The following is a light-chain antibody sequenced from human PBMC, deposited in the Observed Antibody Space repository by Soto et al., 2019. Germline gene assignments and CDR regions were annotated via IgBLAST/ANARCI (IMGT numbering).Light chain of an antibody. J-gene: IGKJ1*01. Sequence: DILMTQSPSSLSASVGDRVTITCRASQRISSYLNWYQQKPGKAPQRLIYGASFLHTVVPSRCSGSGSGTEFTLTISSLQPEDFATYFCLQHNHFPWTFGQGTKVDNK. CDR2: GAS. CDR3: LQHNHFPWT. V-gene: IGKV1-17*01. CDR1: QRISSY.